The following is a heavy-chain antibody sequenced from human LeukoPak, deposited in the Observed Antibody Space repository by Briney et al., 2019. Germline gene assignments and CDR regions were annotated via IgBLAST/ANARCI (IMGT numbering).Heavy chain of an antibody. CDR2: IKKDGSEK. V-gene: IGHV3-7*01. J-gene: IGHJ4*02. Sequence: GGSLRLSCAASGFTFSRYWMSWVRQAPGKGLEWVANIKKDGSEKYYVDSVKGRFTISRDNAKNSLYLQMNSLGAEDTAVYYCARLLVYNSGGEAFDYWGPGTLVTVSS. CDR1: GFTFSRYW. CDR3: ARLLVYNSGGEAFDY. D-gene: IGHD3-10*01.